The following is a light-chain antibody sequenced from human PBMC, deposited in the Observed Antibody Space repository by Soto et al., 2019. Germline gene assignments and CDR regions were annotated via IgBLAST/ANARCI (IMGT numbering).Light chain of an antibody. CDR1: QSISSW. J-gene: IGKJ1*01. CDR2: KAS. Sequence: DIQMTQSPSTLAASVGDRVTITCRASQSISSWLAWYQQKPGKAPKLLIYKASSLESGVPSRFSGSGSGTEFTLTISSLQPDDFATYYCQHYNSYSEAFGQRTMGDIK. CDR3: QHYNSYSEA. V-gene: IGKV1-5*03.